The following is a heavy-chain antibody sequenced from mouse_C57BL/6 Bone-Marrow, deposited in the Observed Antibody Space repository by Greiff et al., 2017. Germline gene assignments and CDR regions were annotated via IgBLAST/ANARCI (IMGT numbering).Heavy chain of an antibody. D-gene: IGHD1-1*01. CDR1: GFTFSSYG. CDR3: ARHRCGSSSWYFDV. V-gene: IGHV5-6*01. J-gene: IGHJ1*03. Sequence: EVKVVESGGDLVKPGGSLKLSCAASGFTFSSYGMSWVRQTPDKRLEWVATISSGGSYTYYPDSVKGRFTISRDNAKNTLYLQMSSLKSEDTAMYYCARHRCGSSSWYFDVWGTGTTVTVSS. CDR2: ISSGGSYT.